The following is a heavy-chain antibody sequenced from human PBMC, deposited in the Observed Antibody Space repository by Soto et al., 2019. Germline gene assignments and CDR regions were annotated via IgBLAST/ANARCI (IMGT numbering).Heavy chain of an antibody. CDR2: ISGSGGRT. CDR3: AKGGYFFYYGMDV. V-gene: IGHV3-23*01. Sequence: GGSLRLSCAASGFTFSTYAMSWVRQAPGKGLEWVSSISGSGGRTHYAESVKGRFTISRDNSENTLYLYMDSLRAEDTAAYYCAKGGYFFYYGMDVWGQGPTVTVSS. D-gene: IGHD1-26*01. J-gene: IGHJ6*02. CDR1: GFTFSTYA.